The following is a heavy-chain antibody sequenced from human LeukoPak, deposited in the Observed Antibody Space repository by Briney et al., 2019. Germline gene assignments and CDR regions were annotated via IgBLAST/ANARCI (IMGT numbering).Heavy chain of an antibody. CDR1: GFTFDDYA. J-gene: IGHJ4*02. CDR3: AKDIWLQPKYYFDY. Sequence: PGGSLRLSCAASGFTFDDYAMHWVRQAPGKGLEWVSGISWNSGSIGYADSVKGRFTISRDNAKNSLYLQMNSLRAEDTALYYCAKDIWLQPKYYFDYWGQGTLVTVSS. D-gene: IGHD5-24*01. V-gene: IGHV3-9*01. CDR2: ISWNSGSI.